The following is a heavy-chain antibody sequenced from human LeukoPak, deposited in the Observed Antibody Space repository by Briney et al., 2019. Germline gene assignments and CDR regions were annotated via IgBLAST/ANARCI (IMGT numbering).Heavy chain of an antibody. CDR3: AKDLVGKPYYYYGMDV. Sequence: GGSLRLSCAASGFTFSSYAMTWVRQAPGKGLEWVSAISGGGGGTFYADSVKGRFTISRDNSKNTLYLQMNSLSAEDTAVYYCAKDLVGKPYYYYGMDVWAKGPRSPSP. CDR1: GFTFSSYA. V-gene: IGHV3-23*01. CDR2: ISGGGGGT. D-gene: IGHD2-2*01. J-gene: IGHJ6*02.